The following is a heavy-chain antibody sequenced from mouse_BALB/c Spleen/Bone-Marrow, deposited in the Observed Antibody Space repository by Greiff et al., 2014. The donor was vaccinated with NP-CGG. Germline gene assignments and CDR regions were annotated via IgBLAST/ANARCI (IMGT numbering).Heavy chain of an antibody. V-gene: IGHV14-1*02. J-gene: IGHJ3*01. CDR1: GFNIKDYY. CDR3: ARGSSGPFVY. CDR2: ITPENGNT. D-gene: IGHD3-1*01. Sequence: EVQLVESGAELVRPGALVKLSCKASGFNIKDYYIHWVNQRPEQGLGWIGWITPENGNTIYDPKFQGKARITADTSSNTAYFQHISLTSEDTAVYYCARGSSGPFVYWGQGTLVTVSA.